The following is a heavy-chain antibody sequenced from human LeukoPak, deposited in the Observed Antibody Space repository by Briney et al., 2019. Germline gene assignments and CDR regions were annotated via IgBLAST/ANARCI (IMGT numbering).Heavy chain of an antibody. J-gene: IGHJ4*02. CDR2: IVVGSGNT. Sequence: SVKVSCKASGFTFTNSAVQWVRQARGQRLEWIGWIVVGSGNTNYAQKFQERVTITRDMSTSTAYMELSGLRSEDTAVYYCAAGNWYEFDYWGQGTLVTVSS. CDR3: AAGNWYEFDY. CDR1: GFTFTNSA. V-gene: IGHV1-58*01. D-gene: IGHD1-1*01.